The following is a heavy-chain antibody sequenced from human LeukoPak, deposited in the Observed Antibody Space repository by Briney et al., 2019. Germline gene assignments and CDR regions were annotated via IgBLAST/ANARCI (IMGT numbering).Heavy chain of an antibody. CDR3: ARDIMTTVTTFAFDI. J-gene: IGHJ3*02. V-gene: IGHV3-48*04. CDR1: GFTFSSYS. CDR2: ISSSSSTI. Sequence: GGSLRLSCAASGFTFSSYSMNWVRQAPGKGLEWVSYISSSSSTIYYADSVKGRFTISRDNAKNSLYLQMNSLRAEDTAVYYCARDIMTTVTTFAFDIWGQGTMVTVSS. D-gene: IGHD4-17*01.